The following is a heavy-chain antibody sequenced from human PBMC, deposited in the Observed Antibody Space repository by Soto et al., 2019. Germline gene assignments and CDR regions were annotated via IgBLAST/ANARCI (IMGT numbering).Heavy chain of an antibody. CDR2: IRSKAYGGTT. Sequence: PGGSLRLSCTASGLTFGDYAMSWVRQAPGKGLEWVGFIRSKAYGGTTEYAASVKGGFTISRDDSKSIAYLQMNSLKTEDTAVYYCTRDEQQLAIDYWGQGTLVTVSS. V-gene: IGHV3-49*04. D-gene: IGHD6-13*01. CDR3: TRDEQQLAIDY. CDR1: GLTFGDYA. J-gene: IGHJ4*02.